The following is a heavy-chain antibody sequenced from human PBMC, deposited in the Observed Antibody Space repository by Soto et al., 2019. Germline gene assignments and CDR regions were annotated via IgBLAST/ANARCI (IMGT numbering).Heavy chain of an antibody. D-gene: IGHD3-22*01. V-gene: IGHV5-10-1*01. CDR1: GYIFAGYW. CDR3: ARQIYDSDTGPNFQYYFDS. Sequence: VESLKISCKGSGYIFAGYWIACCLQKPVKVLEWMGRIDPSDSQTYYSPSFRGHVTISVTKSITTVFLQWSSLRASDTAMYYCARQIYDSDTGPNFQYYFDSWGQGTPVTVSS. CDR2: IDPSDSQT. J-gene: IGHJ4*02.